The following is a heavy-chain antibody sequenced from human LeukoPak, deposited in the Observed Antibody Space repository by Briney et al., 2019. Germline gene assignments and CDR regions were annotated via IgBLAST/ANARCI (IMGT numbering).Heavy chain of an antibody. CDR3: ARRGQWLVHYDY. CDR2: IYYSGST. CDR1: GGSISSYY. V-gene: IGHV4-39*01. Sequence: SETLSLTCTVSGGSISSYYWGWIRQPPGKGLEWIGSIYYSGSTYYNPSLKSRVTISVDTSKNQFSLKLSSVTAADTAVYYCARRGQWLVHYDYWGQGTLVTVSS. D-gene: IGHD6-19*01. J-gene: IGHJ4*02.